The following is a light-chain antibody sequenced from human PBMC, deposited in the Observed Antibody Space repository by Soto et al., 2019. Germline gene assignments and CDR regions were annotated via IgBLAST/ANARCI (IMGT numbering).Light chain of an antibody. CDR2: EVS. CDR1: SSDVGAYDY. J-gene: IGLJ2*01. V-gene: IGLV2-14*01. Sequence: QSVLTQPASVSGSPGQSVTISCTGTSSDVGAYDYVSWYQHHPGKAPKLMIYEVSNRPSGVSDRFSGSKSGNTASLTISGLQAEDEADFYCSSYAPRSTVIFGGGTKLTVL. CDR3: SSYAPRSTVI.